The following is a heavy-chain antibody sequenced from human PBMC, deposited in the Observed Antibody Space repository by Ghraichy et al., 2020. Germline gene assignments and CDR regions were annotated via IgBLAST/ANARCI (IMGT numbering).Heavy chain of an antibody. D-gene: IGHD4-17*01. V-gene: IGHV4-30-2*01. CDR2: IYHSGST. CDR1: GGSISSGGYS. J-gene: IGHJ5*02. Sequence: SETLSLTCAVSGGSISSGGYSWSWIRQPPGKGLEWIGYIYHSGSTYYNPSLKSRVTISVDRSKNQFSLKLSSVTAADTVVYYCARDRADDYGEEGGWFDPWGQGTLVTVSS. CDR3: ARDRADDYGEEGGWFDP.